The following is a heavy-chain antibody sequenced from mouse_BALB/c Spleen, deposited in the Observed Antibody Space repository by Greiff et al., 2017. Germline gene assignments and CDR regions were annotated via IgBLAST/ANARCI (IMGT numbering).Heavy chain of an antibody. V-gene: IGHV1-14*01. CDR1: GYTFTSYV. CDR3: ARAGYYYGSSYWYFDV. J-gene: IGHJ1*01. D-gene: IGHD1-1*01. CDR2: INPYNDGT. Sequence: VQLQQSGPELVKPGASVKMSCKASGYTFTSYVMHWVKQKPGQGLEWIGYINPYNDGTKYNEKFKGKATLTSDKSSSTAYMELSSLTSEDSAVYYCARAGYYYGSSYWYFDVWGAGTTVTVSS.